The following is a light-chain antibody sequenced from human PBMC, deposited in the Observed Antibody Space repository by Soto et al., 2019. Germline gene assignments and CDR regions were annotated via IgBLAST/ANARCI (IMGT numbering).Light chain of an antibody. CDR3: QQCSNWPIT. J-gene: IGKJ5*01. Sequence: EIVFTHSPGTLTLSPGDRATLSYCARQGVSGYLAWYQQRLGLPPRLLIHDASNRAAGIPARFSGSGSGTDFTLTISRLEPEDSAIYYCQQCSNWPITFGQGTRLEIK. CDR2: DAS. V-gene: IGKV3-11*01. CDR1: QGVSGY.